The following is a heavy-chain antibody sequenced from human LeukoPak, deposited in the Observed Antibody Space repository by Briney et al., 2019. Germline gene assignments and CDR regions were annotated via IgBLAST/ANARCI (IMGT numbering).Heavy chain of an antibody. CDR3: ARSRSRFPGLDPQFYY. CDR1: GVSISSYY. CDR2: TYTSGSI. Sequence: PSETLSLTCTVSGVSISSYYWSWIRQPPGQGLVWLVRTYTSGSINYNPYLKSRVAMSVDTSKHQVSLKRSSVTAADTAVYYCARSRSRFPGLDPQFYYWGQGSLVTVSS. V-gene: IGHV4-4*07. J-gene: IGHJ4*02.